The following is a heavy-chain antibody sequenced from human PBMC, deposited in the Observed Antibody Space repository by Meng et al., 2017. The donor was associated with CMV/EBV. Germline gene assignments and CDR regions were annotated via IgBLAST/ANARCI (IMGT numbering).Heavy chain of an antibody. CDR2: VYFGAST. CDR1: DDSIGTSGYY. Sequence: GSLRLSCTVSDDSIGTSGYYWVWIRQPPGQGLEWIGSVYFGASTYYNPSLKSRTTISVDTAKNQFSLRLDSVAAADTAVYYCARHAYIGWSGPWFDPWGQGTLVTVSS. J-gene: IGHJ5*02. V-gene: IGHV4-39*01. CDR3: ARHAYIGWSGPWFDP. D-gene: IGHD3-9*01.